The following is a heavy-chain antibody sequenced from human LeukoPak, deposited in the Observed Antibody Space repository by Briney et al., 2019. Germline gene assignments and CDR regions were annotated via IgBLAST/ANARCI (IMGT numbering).Heavy chain of an antibody. Sequence: PSETLSLTCTVSGGXISSYYCSWIRQPPGKGLEWIGYINYSGNTNYNPSLKSRVTISVATSKNQFSLKLSSVTAADTAVYYCASFSWGSGSYNQEAIWSWFDPWGQGTLVIVSS. CDR3: ASFSWGSGSYNQEAIWSWFDP. CDR2: INYSGNT. CDR1: GGXISSYY. V-gene: IGHV4-59*08. D-gene: IGHD3-10*01. J-gene: IGHJ5*02.